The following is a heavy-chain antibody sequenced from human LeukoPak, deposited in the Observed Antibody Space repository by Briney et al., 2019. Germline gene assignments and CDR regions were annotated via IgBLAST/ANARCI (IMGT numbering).Heavy chain of an antibody. V-gene: IGHV3-7*01. D-gene: IGHD6-19*01. J-gene: IGHJ4*02. Sequence: GGSLRLSCAASGFTVSSNYMSWVRQAPGKGLEWVANVNQDGSEEHYVGSVKGRFTISRDNGENSLYLQMNSLRAEDTAVYYCARDTTGYSSGWSDYWGQGTLVTVSS. CDR1: GFTVSSNY. CDR2: VNQDGSEE. CDR3: ARDTTGYSSGWSDY.